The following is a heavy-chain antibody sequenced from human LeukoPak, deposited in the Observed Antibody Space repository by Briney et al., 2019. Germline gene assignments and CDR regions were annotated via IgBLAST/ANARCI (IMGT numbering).Heavy chain of an antibody. CDR3: STMVRGVPDY. Sequence: GGSLRLSCAASGFTFSSYAMSWVRQAPGKGLEWVSAISGGGGSTYYADSVKGRFTISRDNSKNTLYLQMNSLRAEDTAVYYCSTMVRGVPDYWGQGTLVTVSS. CDR2: ISGGGGST. CDR1: GFTFSSYA. J-gene: IGHJ4*02. V-gene: IGHV3-23*01. D-gene: IGHD3-10*01.